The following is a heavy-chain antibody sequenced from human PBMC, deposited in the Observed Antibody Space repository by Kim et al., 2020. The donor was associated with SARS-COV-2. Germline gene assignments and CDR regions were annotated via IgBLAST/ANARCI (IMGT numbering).Heavy chain of an antibody. Sequence: YADSGKGRFTISRDNAKNTLYQQMNSLGVEDTAVYYCARRAYSSGWWYFDYWGQGTLVTVSS. J-gene: IGHJ4*02. CDR3: ARRAYSSGWWYFDY. D-gene: IGHD6-19*01. V-gene: IGHV3-74*01.